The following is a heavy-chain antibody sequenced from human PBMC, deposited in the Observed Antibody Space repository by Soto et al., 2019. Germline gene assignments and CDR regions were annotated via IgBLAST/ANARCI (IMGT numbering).Heavy chain of an antibody. CDR1: GGTFSSYA. D-gene: IGHD4-17*01. CDR3: ASTGTDYGGNSRAFDI. Sequence: QVQLVQSGAEVKKPGSSVKVSCKASGGTFSSYAISWVRQSPGQGLEWMGGIIPIFGTANSAQKIQGRGTMTADESTSTAYMELSSLRSEDTAVYYCASTGTDYGGNSRAFDIWGQGTMVTVSS. V-gene: IGHV1-69*12. J-gene: IGHJ3*02. CDR2: IIPIFGTA.